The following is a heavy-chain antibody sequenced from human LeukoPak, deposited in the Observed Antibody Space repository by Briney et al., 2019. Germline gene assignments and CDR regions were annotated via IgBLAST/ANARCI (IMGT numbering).Heavy chain of an antibody. J-gene: IGHJ5*02. D-gene: IGHD3-3*01. CDR1: GFTFSSYG. CDR3: AREYYDFWSGYYSHYNWFDP. Sequence: GGSLRLSCAASGFTFSSYGMHWVRQAPGKGLEWVAVIWYDGSNKYYADSVKGRFTISRDNSKNTLYLQMNSLRAEDTAVYYCAREYYDFWSGYYSHYNWFDPWGQGTLVTVSS. V-gene: IGHV3-33*01. CDR2: IWYDGSNK.